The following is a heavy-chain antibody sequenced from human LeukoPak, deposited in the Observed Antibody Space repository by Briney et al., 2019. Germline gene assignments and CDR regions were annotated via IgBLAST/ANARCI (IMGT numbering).Heavy chain of an antibody. Sequence: SETLSLTCTVSGGSLSSYYWCWIRQPPGQGLEWIGRIYTSGSANYNPSLKSRVTISVDTSKNQFSLKLSSVTGADTAVYYCARHVGRMGLGILTGYSPYYYYYYMDVWGKGTTVTVSS. V-gene: IGHV4-4*07. CDR3: ARHVGRMGLGILTGYSPYYYYYYMDV. CDR1: GGSLSSYY. D-gene: IGHD3-9*01. CDR2: IYTSGSA. J-gene: IGHJ6*03.